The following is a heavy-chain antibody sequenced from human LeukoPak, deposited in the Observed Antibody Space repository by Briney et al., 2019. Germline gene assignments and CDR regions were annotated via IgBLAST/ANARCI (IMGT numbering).Heavy chain of an antibody. CDR3: AGEGYTLDY. CDR1: GGSISSYY. D-gene: IGHD5-24*01. J-gene: IGHJ4*02. CDR2: IYYSGST. V-gene: IGHV4-59*01. Sequence: SETLSLTCTVSGGSISSYYWSWIRQPPGKGLEWIGYIYYSGSTNYNPSLKGRVTISVDTSKNQFSLKLSSVTAADTAVYYCAGEGYTLDYWGQGTLVTVSS.